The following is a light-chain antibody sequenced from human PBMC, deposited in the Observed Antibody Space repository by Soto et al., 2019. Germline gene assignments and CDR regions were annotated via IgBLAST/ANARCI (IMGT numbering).Light chain of an antibody. V-gene: IGKV3-11*01. J-gene: IGKJ2*01. CDR2: DAS. CDR3: QQRSNWSMYT. CDR1: QSVSSY. Sequence: EIVLTQSPATLSLSPGERATLSCRASQSVSSYSAWYQQKPGQAPRLLIYDASNRATGIPARFSGSGSGTDFTLTISSLEPEDFAVYYCQQRSNWSMYTFGQGTKLEIK.